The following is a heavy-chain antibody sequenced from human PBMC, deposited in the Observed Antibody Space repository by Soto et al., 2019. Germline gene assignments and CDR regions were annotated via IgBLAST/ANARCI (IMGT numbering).Heavy chain of an antibody. D-gene: IGHD1-26*01. CDR2: IYYSGST. CDR3: ARDTWELAIAALDY. CDR1: GGSISSYY. Sequence: SETLSLTCTVSGGSISSYYWSWIRQPPGKGLEWIGYIYYSGSTNYNPSLKSRVTISVDTSKNQFSLKLSSVTAADTAVYYCARDTWELAIAALDYWGQGTLVTVSS. V-gene: IGHV4-59*01. J-gene: IGHJ4*02.